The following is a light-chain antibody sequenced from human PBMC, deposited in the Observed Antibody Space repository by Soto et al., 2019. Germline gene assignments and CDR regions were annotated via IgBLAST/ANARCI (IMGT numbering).Light chain of an antibody. CDR1: SSDVGSYNL. J-gene: IGLJ2*01. CDR2: EVN. Sequence: SALTQPASVSGSSGQSITISCTGTSSDVGSYNLVSWFQQHPGKAPRLMIYEVNKRPSGVSNRFSGSKSGYTASLTISGLQAEDEAEYYCCSFAGTTTYVLFGGGTKLTVL. V-gene: IGLV2-23*02. CDR3: CSFAGTTTYVL.